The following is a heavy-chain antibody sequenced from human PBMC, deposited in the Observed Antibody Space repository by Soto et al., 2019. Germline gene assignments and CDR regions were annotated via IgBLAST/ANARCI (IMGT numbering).Heavy chain of an antibody. V-gene: IGHV4-39*01. CDR2: IIYSGDI. CDR1: GASISSYNY. Sequence: SETLSLTCNVSGASISSYNYWGWFRQPPGKGLEWIGSIIYSGDIMYNPSLQSRLTLFVDTSKNQFSLKLSSVTAADTAVYYCVRQPLKWELTLTDYYYYGMDVWGQGTTVT. J-gene: IGHJ6*02. D-gene: IGHD1-26*01. CDR3: VRQPLKWELTLTDYYYYGMDV.